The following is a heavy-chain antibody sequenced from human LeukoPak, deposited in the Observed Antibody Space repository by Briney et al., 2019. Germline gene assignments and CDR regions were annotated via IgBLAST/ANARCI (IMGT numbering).Heavy chain of an antibody. CDR2: ISGSGGST. J-gene: IGHJ4*02. CDR3: ARDQVPGQY. V-gene: IGHV3-23*01. Sequence: GGSLRLSCAASGFTFSSYAMSWVRQAPGKGLEWVSSISGSGGSTFYADSVKGRFTISRDNSKNTLYLQMNILRAEDTAVYYCARDQVPGQYWGQGTLVTVSS. CDR1: GFTFSSYA.